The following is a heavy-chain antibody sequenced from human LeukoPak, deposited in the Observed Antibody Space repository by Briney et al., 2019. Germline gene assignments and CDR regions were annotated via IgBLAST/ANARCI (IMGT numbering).Heavy chain of an antibody. CDR2: ISAYNGNT. D-gene: IGHD1-26*01. CDR1: AYTFTSYG. Sequence: ASVKVSCKASAYTFTSYGISWVRQAPGQGLEWMGWISAYNGNTNYAQKLQGRVTMTTDTSTSTAYMELRSLRSDDTAVYYCARDVREWELLRAGDEFDYWGQGTLVTVSS. CDR3: ARDVREWELLRAGDEFDY. J-gene: IGHJ4*02. V-gene: IGHV1-18*01.